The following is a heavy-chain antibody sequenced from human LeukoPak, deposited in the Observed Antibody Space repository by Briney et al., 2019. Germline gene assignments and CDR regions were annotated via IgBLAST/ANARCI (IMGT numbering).Heavy chain of an antibody. J-gene: IGHJ6*03. D-gene: IGHD3-3*01. V-gene: IGHV3-48*01. Sequence: GGSLRLSCAASGFTFSSYNMNWVRQAPGKGLEWVSYISSSSRTIYYADSVKGRFTISRDNAKNSLYLQMNSLRAEDTAVYYCARGSTDFWSGYFSYYYYYMDVWGKGTTVTVSS. CDR3: ARGSTDFWSGYFSYYYYYMDV. CDR1: GFTFSSYN. CDR2: ISSSSRTI.